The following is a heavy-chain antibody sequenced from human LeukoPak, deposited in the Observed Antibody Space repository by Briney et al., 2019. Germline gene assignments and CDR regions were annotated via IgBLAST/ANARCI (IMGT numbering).Heavy chain of an antibody. CDR2: ISYDGSNK. V-gene: IGHV3-30-3*01. D-gene: IGHD5-24*01. J-gene: IGHJ4*02. CDR1: GFTFSSYA. CDR3: ARDMAAKIDY. Sequence: GGSLRLSCAASGFTFSSYAMHWVRQAPGKGLEWVAVISYDGSNKYYADSVKGRFTISRDNSKDTLYLQMNSLRAEDTAVYYCARDMAAKIDYWGQGTLVTVSS.